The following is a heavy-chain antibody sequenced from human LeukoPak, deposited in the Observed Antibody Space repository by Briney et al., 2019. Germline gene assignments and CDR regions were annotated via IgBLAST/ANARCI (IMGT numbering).Heavy chain of an antibody. CDR3: AKSGSYSSSWESSAEYFQH. V-gene: IGHV4-30-2*01. D-gene: IGHD6-13*01. J-gene: IGHJ1*01. CDR2: IYHSGST. CDR1: GGSISSGGYS. Sequence: PSETPSLTCAVSGGSISSGGYSWTWIRQPPGKGLEWIGYIYHSGSTYYSPSLKSRVTISVDRSKNQFSLKLSSVTAADTAVYYCAKSGSYSSSWESSAEYFQHWGQGTLVTVSS.